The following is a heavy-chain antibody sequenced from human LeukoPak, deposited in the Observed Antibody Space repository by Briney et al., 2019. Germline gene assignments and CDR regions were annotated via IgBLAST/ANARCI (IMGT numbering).Heavy chain of an antibody. D-gene: IGHD1-7*01. Sequence: SETLSLTCSVTGVSITDYYWSWIRQPPGKGLEWIGYIYYKGYTNYSPSLKSRVTISVDTSKNQFSLKLTSVTAADTAVYYCARVGTTATHFDYWGQGTLVTVSS. CDR2: IYYKGYT. V-gene: IGHV4-59*01. CDR1: GVSITDYY. J-gene: IGHJ4*02. CDR3: ARVGTTATHFDY.